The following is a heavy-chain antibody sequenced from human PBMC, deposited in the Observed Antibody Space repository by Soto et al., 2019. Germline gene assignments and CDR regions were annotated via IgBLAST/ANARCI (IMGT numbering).Heavy chain of an antibody. CDR3: ARVPSKVRNTISVVVIGTMDV. CDR2: IYHSGST. V-gene: IGHV4-31*03. Sequence: QVQLEESGPGLVKPSQTLSLTCTVTGGSIRTTRYYWSWIRQHPGKGLEWIAYIYHSGSTYYNPSLKSRVAISVDTSSNHCALSLSSVTAADTAVYFCARVPSKVRNTISVVVIGTMDVSGQGITVPVSS. CDR1: GGSIRTTRYY. D-gene: IGHD3-3*01. J-gene: IGHJ6*02.